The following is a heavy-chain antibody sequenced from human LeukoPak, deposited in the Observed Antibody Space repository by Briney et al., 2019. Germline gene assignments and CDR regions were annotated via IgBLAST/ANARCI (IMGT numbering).Heavy chain of an antibody. J-gene: IGHJ4*02. CDR3: AKDSMDYYDSSGWDY. V-gene: IGHV3-23*03. CDR2: IYSGGST. CDR1: GFTFSSYA. Sequence: PGGSLRLSCAASGFTFSSYAMSWVRQAPGKGLEWVSVIYSGGSTYYADSVKGRFTISRDNSKNTLYLQMNSLRAEDTAVYYCAKDSMDYYDSSGWDYWGQGTLVTVSS. D-gene: IGHD3-22*01.